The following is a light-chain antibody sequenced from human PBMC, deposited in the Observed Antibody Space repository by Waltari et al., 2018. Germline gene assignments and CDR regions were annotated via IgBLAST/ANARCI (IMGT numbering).Light chain of an antibody. J-gene: IGKJ2*01. CDR2: DVS. V-gene: IGKV1-33*01. CDR1: QDISGY. CDR3: QRYDNLPTFS. Sequence: DIQMTQSPSSLSASVGDRVTITCQASQDISGYLNWYHQKPGKAPKLQISDVSTLETGVPSRFSGSASRTQFTLTISSLQPEDIGTYFCQRYDNLPTFSFGPGTTLEI.